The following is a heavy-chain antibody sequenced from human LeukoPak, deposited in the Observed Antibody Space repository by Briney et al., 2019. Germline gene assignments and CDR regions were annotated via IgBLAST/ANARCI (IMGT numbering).Heavy chain of an antibody. CDR1: GFTFSGHV. CDR2: VSSSSSTI. CDR3: ALVTTVTYHY. V-gene: IGHV3-48*02. D-gene: IGHD4-17*01. Sequence: GGSLRLSCAASGFTFSGHVMNWVRQAPGKGLEWVSYVSSSSSTIYYADSVKGRFTISRDNAKNSLYLQMNSLRDEDTAVYYCALVTTVTYHYWGQGTLVTVSS. J-gene: IGHJ4*02.